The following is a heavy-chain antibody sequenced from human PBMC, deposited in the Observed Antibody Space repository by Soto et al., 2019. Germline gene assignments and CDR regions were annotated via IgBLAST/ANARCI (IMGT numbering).Heavy chain of an antibody. D-gene: IGHD2-8*01. J-gene: IGHJ3*02. CDR3: ARERPYCTNGVCYTHDAFDI. Sequence: PADTLSLTGTGSGGSISSGDCCWSWIRQPPGKGLEWIGDIYYSRSTYYNPSLKNRVNISVDTSKNQFTLKLSSVTPADTAVYYCARERPYCTNGVCYTHDAFDIWGQGTMVT. V-gene: IGHV4-30-4*02. CDR2: IYYSRST. CDR1: GGSISSGDCC.